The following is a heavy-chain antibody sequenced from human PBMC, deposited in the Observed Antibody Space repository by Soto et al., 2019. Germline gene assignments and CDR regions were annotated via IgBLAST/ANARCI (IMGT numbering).Heavy chain of an antibody. CDR2: IYDDGSA. D-gene: IGHD2-15*01. CDR3: ARDKYCSGGSCRKNWFDS. Sequence: SETLSLTCTVSGGSISSSYWSWIRQPPGKGLEWLAYIYDDGSANYNPSLKSRATISLDMSKNQFSLKLTSVTAADTAVYYCARDKYCSGGSCRKNWFDSWGQGIQVTVSS. V-gene: IGHV4-59*01. CDR1: GGSISSSY. J-gene: IGHJ5*01.